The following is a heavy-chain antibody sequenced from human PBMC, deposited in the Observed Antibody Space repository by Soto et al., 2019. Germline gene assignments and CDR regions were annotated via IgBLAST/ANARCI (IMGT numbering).Heavy chain of an antibody. D-gene: IGHD6-19*01. CDR2: IYPGDSDT. CDR1: GCNFTSYW. CDR3: AILPSGRKPHDAFDI. V-gene: IGHV5-51*01. Sequence: PGESLKISWNGAGCNFTSYWIGCVRQMPGKGLEWMGIIYPGDSDTRYSPSFQGQVTISADKSISTAYLQWSSLKASDTAMYFCAILPSGRKPHDAFDIWGQGTMVTVSS. J-gene: IGHJ3*02.